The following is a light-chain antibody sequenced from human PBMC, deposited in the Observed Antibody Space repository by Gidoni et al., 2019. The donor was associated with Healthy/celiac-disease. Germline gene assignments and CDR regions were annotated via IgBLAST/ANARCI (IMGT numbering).Light chain of an antibody. J-gene: IGLJ2*01. V-gene: IGLV2-14*01. CDR1: SSYVGGYNY. CDR2: DVS. CDR3: SSYTSSSTLVV. Sequence: QSARTQPAPVSGSPGQPITISCTGTSSYVGGYNYVSWYQQHPGKAPKLMIYDVSNRPSGVSNRFSGSKSGNTASLTISGLQAEDEADYYCSSYTSSSTLVVFGGGTKLTVL.